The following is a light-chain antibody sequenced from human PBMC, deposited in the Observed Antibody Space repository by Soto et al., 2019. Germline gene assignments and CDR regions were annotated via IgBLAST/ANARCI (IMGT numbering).Light chain of an antibody. CDR1: SSDLGSYNL. V-gene: IGLV2-23*02. J-gene: IGLJ1*01. Sequence: QSALTQPASVSGSPGPSITISCTGTSSDLGSYNLVSWFQQHPGKAPKLMIYEVSKRPSGVSNRFSGSKSGNTASLTISGLQAEDEADYYCCSYAGSSTYVFGTGTKLTVL. CDR2: EVS. CDR3: CSYAGSSTYV.